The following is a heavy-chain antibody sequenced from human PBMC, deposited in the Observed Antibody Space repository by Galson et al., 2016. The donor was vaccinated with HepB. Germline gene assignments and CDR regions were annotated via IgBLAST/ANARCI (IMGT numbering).Heavy chain of an antibody. CDR1: GGSIISGHYY. Sequence: SETLSLTCTVSGGSIISGHYYWGWIRQPPGKGLEWIGSVFYSGSTFYNPSLKSRVTVSVDKSKNLFSLRLSSVTAADTAVYYCARQVQSLGRGLDVWGQGTTVIVSS. J-gene: IGHJ6*02. V-gene: IGHV4-39*01. CDR2: VFYSGST. D-gene: IGHD3-10*01. CDR3: ARQVQSLGRGLDV.